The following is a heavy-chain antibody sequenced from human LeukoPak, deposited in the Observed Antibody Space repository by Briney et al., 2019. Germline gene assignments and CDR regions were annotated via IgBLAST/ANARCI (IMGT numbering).Heavy chain of an antibody. J-gene: IGHJ6*03. CDR1: GGTFSSYA. V-gene: IGHV1-69*06. CDR2: IIPIFGTA. D-gene: IGHD3-10*01. Sequence: SVKVSCKASGGTFSSYAISWVRQAPGQGLEWMGWIIPIFGTANYAQKFQGRVTITADKSTSTAYMELSSLRSEDTAVYYCARHQRGSGSYFYYYYYMDVWGKGTTVTVSS. CDR3: ARHQRGSGSYFYYYYYMDV.